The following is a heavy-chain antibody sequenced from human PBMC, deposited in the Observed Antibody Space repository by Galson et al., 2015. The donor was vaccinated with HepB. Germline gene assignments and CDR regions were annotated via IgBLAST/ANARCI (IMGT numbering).Heavy chain of an antibody. CDR3: ARAPGGDYEGYFDY. CDR1: GFTFSSYD. V-gene: IGHV3-33*01. J-gene: IGHJ4*02. CDR2: IWYDGSNK. Sequence: SLRLSCAASGFTFSSYDMHWVRQAPGKGLEWVAVIWYDGSNKYYADSVKGRFTISRDNSKNTLYLQMNSLRAEDTAVYYCARAPGGDYEGYFDYWGQGTLVTVSS. D-gene: IGHD4-17*01.